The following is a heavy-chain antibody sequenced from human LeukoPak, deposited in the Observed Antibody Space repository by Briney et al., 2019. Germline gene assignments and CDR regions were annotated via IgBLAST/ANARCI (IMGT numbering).Heavy chain of an antibody. V-gene: IGHV3-30*04. Sequence: GGSLRLSCAASGFTFSSYAMHWVRQAPGKGLEWVAVISYDGSDKYYADSVKGRFTISRDNSKNTLYLQMDSLRAEDTAVYYCARRFSSSTLDYWGQGTLVTVSS. J-gene: IGHJ4*02. CDR2: ISYDGSDK. CDR1: GFTFSSYA. D-gene: IGHD6-6*01. CDR3: ARRFSSSTLDY.